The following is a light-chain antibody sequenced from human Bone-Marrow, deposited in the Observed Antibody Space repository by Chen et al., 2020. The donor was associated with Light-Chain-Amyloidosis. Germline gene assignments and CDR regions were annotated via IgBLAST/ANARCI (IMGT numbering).Light chain of an antibody. Sequence: AGMPQSPVSLPFTLGQRASISCRSSQSLGYSDGNTYSNWFHQRHGQSPRRLISKVSNRDSGVPDKSSGSGSGTVFTLKITRVEAEDVGVYHCVQGTHWPPCLVRAPLGQGTRLEIK. CDR3: VQGTHWPPCLVRAP. J-gene: IGKJ5*01. V-gene: IGKV2-30*01. CDR2: KVS. CDR1: QSLGYSDGNTY.